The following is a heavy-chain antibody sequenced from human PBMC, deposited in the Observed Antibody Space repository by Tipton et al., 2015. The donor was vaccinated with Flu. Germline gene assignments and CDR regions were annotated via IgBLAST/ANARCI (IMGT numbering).Heavy chain of an antibody. V-gene: IGHV4-59*08. CDR1: GGSISSYY. J-gene: IGHJ3*02. CDR3: ATDYGDYNMDAFDI. CDR2: IYYSGST. Sequence: TLSLTCTVSGGSISSYYWSWIRQPPGKGLEWIGYIYYSGSTNYNPPLKSRVTISVDTSKNQFSLKLSSVTAADTAVYYCATDYGDYNMDAFDIWGQGTMVTVSS. D-gene: IGHD4-17*01.